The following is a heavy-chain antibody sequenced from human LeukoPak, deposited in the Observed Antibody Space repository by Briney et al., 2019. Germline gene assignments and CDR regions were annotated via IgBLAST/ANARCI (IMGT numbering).Heavy chain of an antibody. CDR2: INQISSHI. D-gene: IGHD3-9*01. CDR1: GFTFSSSA. J-gene: IGHJ4*02. V-gene: IGHV3-21*01. Sequence: GGSLRLSCAASGFTFSSSAMNWVRQAPGKGLEWVSSINQISSHIYYAESVRGRFSISRDNAKNSVYLQMNSLRAEDTAIYYCARDATQYLRYGYFDYWGPGILSPSPQ. CDR3: ARDATQYLRYGYFDY.